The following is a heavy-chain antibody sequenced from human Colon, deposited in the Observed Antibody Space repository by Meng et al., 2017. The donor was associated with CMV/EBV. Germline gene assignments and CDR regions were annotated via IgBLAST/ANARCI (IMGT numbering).Heavy chain of an antibody. CDR3: TRDGRKYSNYVQY. CDR2: INPRSDGT. D-gene: IGHD2/OR15-2a*01. J-gene: IGHJ4*02. Sequence: ASGYTFTDFYIHWVRQAPGQGLEWMGWINPRSDGTNYAQKFQGRVTLTRDTSINTVYMELSSLRSDDTAVYFCTRDGRKYSNYVQYWGQGTLVTVSS. V-gene: IGHV1-2*02. CDR1: GYTFTDFY.